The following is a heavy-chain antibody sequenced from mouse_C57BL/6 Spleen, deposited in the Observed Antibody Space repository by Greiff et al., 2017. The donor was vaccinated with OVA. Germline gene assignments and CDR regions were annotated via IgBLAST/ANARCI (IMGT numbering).Heavy chain of an antibody. V-gene: IGHV10-1*01. Sequence: EADGGLVQPKGSLKLSCAASGFSFNTYAMNWVRQAPGKGLEWVARIRSKSNNYATYYADSVKDRFTISRDDSESMLYLQMNNLKTEDTAMYYCVSYDGAYWGQGTLVTVSA. CDR1: GFSFNTYA. CDR3: VSYDGAY. J-gene: IGHJ3*01. D-gene: IGHD2-12*01. CDR2: IRSKSNNYAT.